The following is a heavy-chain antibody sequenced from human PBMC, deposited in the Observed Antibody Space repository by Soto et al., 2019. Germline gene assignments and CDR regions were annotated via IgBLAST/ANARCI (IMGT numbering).Heavy chain of an antibody. CDR3: TSTYYDFWSGYAGTLDY. CDR2: IKSKTDGGTT. D-gene: IGHD3-3*01. V-gene: IGHV3-15*01. CDR1: GFTFSNAW. Sequence: GGSLRLSCAASGFTFSNAWMSWVRQAPGKGLEWVGRIKSKTDGGTTDYAAPVKGRFTISRDDSKNTLYLQMNSLKTEDTAVYYCTSTYYDFWSGYAGTLDYWGQGTLVTVSS. J-gene: IGHJ4*02.